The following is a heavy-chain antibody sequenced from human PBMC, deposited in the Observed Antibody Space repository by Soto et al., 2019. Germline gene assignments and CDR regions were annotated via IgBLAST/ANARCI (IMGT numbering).Heavy chain of an antibody. CDR2: IYYSGST. V-gene: IGHV4-59*01. Sequence: SETLSLTCTVSGGSISSYYWSWIRQPPGKGLEWIGYIYYSGSTNYNPSLKSRVTISVDTSKNQFSLKLSSVTAADTAVYYCARAHTKIFGVVSWFDPWGQGTLVTVSS. D-gene: IGHD3-3*01. CDR1: GGSISSYY. J-gene: IGHJ5*02. CDR3: ARAHTKIFGVVSWFDP.